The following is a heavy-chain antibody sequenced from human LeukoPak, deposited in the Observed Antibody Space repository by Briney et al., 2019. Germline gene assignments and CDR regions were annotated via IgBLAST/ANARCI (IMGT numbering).Heavy chain of an antibody. J-gene: IGHJ1*01. CDR1: GGSISSYY. D-gene: IGHD3-10*01. V-gene: IGHV4-59*12. CDR2: IYYSGST. Sequence: PSETLSLTCTVSGGSISSYYWSWIRQPPGKGLEWIGYIYYSGSTNYNPSLKSRVTISVDTSKNQFSLKLSSVTAADTAVYYCARVDYYGSGSYIAAEYFQHWAQGTLVTVSS. CDR3: ARVDYYGSGSYIAAEYFQH.